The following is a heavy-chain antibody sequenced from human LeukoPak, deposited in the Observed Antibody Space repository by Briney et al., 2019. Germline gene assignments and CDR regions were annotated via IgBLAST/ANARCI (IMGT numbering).Heavy chain of an antibody. Sequence: GGSLRLSCAASGFTFSSYSMNWVRQAPGKGLEWFSYISSSSSTIYYADSVKGRFTISRDNSKNTLYLQMNSLRAEDTAVYYCASPPATQRWLHQVYYYYGMDVWGQGTTATVSS. D-gene: IGHD6-19*01. CDR3: ASPPATQRWLHQVYYYYGMDV. CDR1: GFTFSSYS. CDR2: ISSSSSTI. V-gene: IGHV3-48*01. J-gene: IGHJ6*02.